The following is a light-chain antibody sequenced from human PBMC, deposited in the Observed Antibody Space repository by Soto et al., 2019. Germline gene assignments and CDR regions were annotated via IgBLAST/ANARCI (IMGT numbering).Light chain of an antibody. CDR2: AAS. J-gene: IGKJ1*01. V-gene: IGKV1-12*01. CDR3: HQAYSFPRT. Sequence: DIHMTQSPSSVSASVGDRVTITCRASQDISTWLAWYQQKPGKAPKLLIHAASTLESGVPSRFSGSGSGTDFTLTISSLQPVDLATYFCHQAYSFPRTFGQGTKVELE. CDR1: QDISTW.